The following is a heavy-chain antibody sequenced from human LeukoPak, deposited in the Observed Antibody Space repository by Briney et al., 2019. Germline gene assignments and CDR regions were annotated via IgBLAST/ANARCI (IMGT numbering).Heavy chain of an antibody. CDR2: IYYSGST. Sequence: SETLSLTCTVAGGSISSGGYYWSWIRQHPGKGLEWIGYIYYSGSTYYNPSLKSRVTISVDTSKNQCSLKLSSVTAADTAVYCCTRNLESISPNLGPFDIWGQGKMATVSS. CDR3: TRNLESISPNLGPFDI. CDR1: GGSISSGGYY. V-gene: IGHV4-31*03. J-gene: IGHJ3*02. D-gene: IGHD3-16*01.